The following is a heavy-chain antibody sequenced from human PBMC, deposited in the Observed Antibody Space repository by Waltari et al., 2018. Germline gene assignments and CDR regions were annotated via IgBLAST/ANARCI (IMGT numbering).Heavy chain of an antibody. CDR1: GGSFSGYY. CDR3: ARGGEDDFWSGSPFDY. J-gene: IGHJ4*02. Sequence: QVQLQQWGAGLLKPSETLSLTCAVYGGSFSGYYWSWIRQPPGKGLEWIEEINHSGSTNYNPSLKSRVTISVDTSKNQFSLKLSSVTAADTAVYYCARGGEDDFWSGSPFDYWGQGTLVTVSS. CDR2: INHSGST. D-gene: IGHD3-3*01. V-gene: IGHV4-34*01.